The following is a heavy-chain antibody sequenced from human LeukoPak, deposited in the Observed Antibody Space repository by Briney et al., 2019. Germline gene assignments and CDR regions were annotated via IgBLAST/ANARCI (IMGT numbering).Heavy chain of an antibody. D-gene: IGHD3-3*01. J-gene: IGHJ5*02. CDR3: ARSAYYDFWSGPGDWFDP. CDR1: GGSLSSGSYY. Sequence: SQTLSLTCTVSGGSLSSGSYYWSWIRQPAGKGLEWIGRIYTSGSTNYNPSLKTRVTISVDTSKNQFSLKLSSVTAADTAVYYCARSAYYDFWSGPGDWFDPWGQGTLVTVSS. V-gene: IGHV4-61*02. CDR2: IYTSGST.